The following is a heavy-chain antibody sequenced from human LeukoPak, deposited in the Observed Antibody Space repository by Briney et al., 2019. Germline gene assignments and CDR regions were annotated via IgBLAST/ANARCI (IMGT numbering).Heavy chain of an antibody. V-gene: IGHV3-20*04. J-gene: IGHJ6*03. CDR3: ARNGVVPAAYYYMDV. Sequence: GGSLRLSCAASGFTFDDYGMSWVRQAPGKGLEWVSGINWNGGRTGYADSVKGRFTISRDNAKNSLYLQMNSLRAEDTALYYCARNGVVPAAYYYMDVWGKGTTVTVSS. D-gene: IGHD2-2*01. CDR2: INWNGGRT. CDR1: GFTFDDYG.